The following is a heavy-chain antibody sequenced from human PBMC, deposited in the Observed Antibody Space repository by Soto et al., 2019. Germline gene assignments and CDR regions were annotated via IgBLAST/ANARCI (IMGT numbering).Heavy chain of an antibody. D-gene: IGHD6-25*01. CDR1: GGSISSSSYY. CDR3: ARQAAADPYYYYYMDV. CDR2: IYYSGST. V-gene: IGHV4-39*01. J-gene: IGHJ6*03. Sequence: SETLSLTCTVSGGSISSSSYYWGWIRQPPGKGLEWIGSIYYSGSTYYNPSLKSRVTISVDTSKNQFSLKLSSVTAADTAVYYCARQAAADPYYYYYMDVWGKGTTVTVSS.